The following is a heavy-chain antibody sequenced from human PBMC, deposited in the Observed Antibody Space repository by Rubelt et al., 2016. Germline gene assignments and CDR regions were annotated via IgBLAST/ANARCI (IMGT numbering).Heavy chain of an antibody. V-gene: IGHV4-59*08. Sequence: KSRVTISVDTSKNQFSLKLSSVTAADTAVYYCARHVSGDYDILTGYYRVWYFDYWGQGTLVTVSS. D-gene: IGHD3-9*01. J-gene: IGHJ4*02. CDR3: ARHVSGDYDILTGYYRVWYFDY.